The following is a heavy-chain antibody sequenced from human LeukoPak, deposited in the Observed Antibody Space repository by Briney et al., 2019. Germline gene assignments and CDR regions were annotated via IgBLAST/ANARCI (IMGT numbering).Heavy chain of an antibody. D-gene: IGHD2-15*01. Sequence: SETLSLNCTVSGGSISSGSYYWSWIRQPAGKGLEWIGRVYTSETTKYNPSNYNPSLKSRVTISADTSKNQFSLRLTSVTAADTAVYYCARTCSGVTCSSGGRFDPWGQGTLVTVSS. V-gene: IGHV4-61*02. CDR1: GGSISSGSYY. J-gene: IGHJ5*02. CDR2: VYTSETTKYNPS. CDR3: ARTCSGVTCSSGGRFDP.